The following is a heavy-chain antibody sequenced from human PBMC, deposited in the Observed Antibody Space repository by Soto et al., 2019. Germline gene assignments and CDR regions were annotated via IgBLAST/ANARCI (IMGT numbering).Heavy chain of an antibody. Sequence: GGSLRLSCAASGFTFSSYAMSWVRQAPGKELEWVSAISGSGGSTYYADSVKGRFTISRDNSKNTLYLQMNSLRAEDTAVYYCAKDRAPSLIYDILTGYYNDYWGQGTLVTVSS. D-gene: IGHD3-9*01. CDR2: ISGSGGST. CDR1: GFTFSSYA. V-gene: IGHV3-23*01. CDR3: AKDRAPSLIYDILTGYYNDY. J-gene: IGHJ4*02.